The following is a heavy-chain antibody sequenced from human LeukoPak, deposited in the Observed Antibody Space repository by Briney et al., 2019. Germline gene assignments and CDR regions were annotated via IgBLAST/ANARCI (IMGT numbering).Heavy chain of an antibody. CDR1: GDPNSGHY. V-gene: IGHV4-59*11. D-gene: IGHD3-16*01. J-gene: IGHJ6*02. CDR2: IHHSGNP. CDR3: ARFGVDYDMDV. Sequence: KPSQTLSLTCTVSGDPNSGHYWTWIRQPPGKGLEWIEQIHHSGNPDYNPSLKSRVTISIDTSKNQLSLKVTSVTGADTAVYYCARFGVDYDMDVWGQGTTVTVSS.